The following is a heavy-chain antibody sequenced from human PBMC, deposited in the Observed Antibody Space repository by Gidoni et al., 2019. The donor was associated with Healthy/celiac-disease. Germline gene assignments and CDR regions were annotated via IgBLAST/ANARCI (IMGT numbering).Heavy chain of an antibody. V-gene: IGHV4-39*07. CDR2: IYYSGRT. Sequence: QLQLQESGPGLVKPSETLSLTCTVSGGSISSSSYYWGWIRQPPGTGLEWIGSIYYSGRTYYNPSLKSRVTISVDTSKNQFSLKLSSVTAADTAVYYCAREGWVRGVYDYWGQGTLVTVSS. CDR1: GGSISSSSYY. J-gene: IGHJ4*02. CDR3: AREGWVRGVYDY. D-gene: IGHD3-10*01.